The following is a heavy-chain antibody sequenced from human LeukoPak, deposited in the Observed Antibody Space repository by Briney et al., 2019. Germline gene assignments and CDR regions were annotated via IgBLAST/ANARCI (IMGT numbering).Heavy chain of an antibody. CDR2: ISAYNGNT. CDR3: ARDPNYDILTGLDY. J-gene: IGHJ4*02. CDR1: GYTFTSYG. D-gene: IGHD3-9*01. V-gene: IGHV1-18*01. Sequence: ASVKVSCKASGYTFTSYGISWVRQAPGQGLEWMGWISAYNGNTNYAQKLQGRVTMTTDTSTGTAYMELRSLRSDDTAVYYCARDPNYDILTGLDYWGQGTLVTVSS.